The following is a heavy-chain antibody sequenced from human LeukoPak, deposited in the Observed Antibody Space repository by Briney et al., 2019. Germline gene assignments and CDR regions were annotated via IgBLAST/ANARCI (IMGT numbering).Heavy chain of an antibody. J-gene: IGHJ4*02. CDR2: IYHSGST. CDR3: ATGPQYDY. CDR1: GSIVNDY. V-gene: IGHV4-59*01. Sequence: PSETLSLTCTVSGSIVNDYLSWIRPTPGKGREWLGYIYHSGSTKYNSSLKRRVTMSVGTSSNQFSLNLKSVTAADTAVYYCATGPQYDYWGPGMLVTVSS.